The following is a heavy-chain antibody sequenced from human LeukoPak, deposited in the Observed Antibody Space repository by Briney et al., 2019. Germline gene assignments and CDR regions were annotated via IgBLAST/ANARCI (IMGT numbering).Heavy chain of an antibody. J-gene: IGHJ5*02. CDR3: ARDLYCSSTSCFGGAVWFDP. CDR1: GGTFSSYT. CDR2: IIPILGMA. V-gene: IGHV1-69*04. D-gene: IGHD2-2*01. Sequence: SVKVSCKASGGTFSSYTISRVRQAPGQGLEWMGRIIPILGMANYAQKFQGRVTITADKSTSTAYMELSSLRSEDTAVYYCARDLYCSSTSCFGGAVWFDPWGQGTLVTVSS.